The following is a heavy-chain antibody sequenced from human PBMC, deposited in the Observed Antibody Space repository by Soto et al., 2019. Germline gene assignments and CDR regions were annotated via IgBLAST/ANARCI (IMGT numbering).Heavy chain of an antibody. J-gene: IGHJ6*03. CDR3: ARVSRISLYYYYYMDV. V-gene: IGHV4-39*07. Sequence: SETLSLTCTVSGGSISSSSYYWGWIRQPPGKGLEWIGYIYYSGSTNYNPSLKSRVTISVDTSKNQFSLKLSSVTAADTAVYYCARVSRISLYYYYYMDVWGKGTTVTVSS. CDR1: GGSISSSSYY. D-gene: IGHD3-10*01. CDR2: IYYSGST.